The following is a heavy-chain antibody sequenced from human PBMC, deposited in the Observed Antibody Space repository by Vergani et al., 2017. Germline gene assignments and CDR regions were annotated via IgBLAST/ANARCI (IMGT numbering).Heavy chain of an antibody. CDR3: AKEGVMLVAYYDFWSGATGYYMDV. D-gene: IGHD3-3*01. Sequence: EVQLEESGGGLVLPGGSLRLSCAASGFTFSSYAMSWVRQAPGKGLEWVSAISGSGGSTYYADSVKGRFTISRDNSKNTLYLQMNSLRAEDTAVYYCAKEGVMLVAYYDFWSGATGYYMDVWGK. V-gene: IGHV3-23*04. J-gene: IGHJ6*03. CDR2: ISGSGGST. CDR1: GFTFSSYA.